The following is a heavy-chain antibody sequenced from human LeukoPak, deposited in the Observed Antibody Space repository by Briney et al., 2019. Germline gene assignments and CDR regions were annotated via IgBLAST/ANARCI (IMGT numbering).Heavy chain of an antibody. CDR2: INPNSGGT. Sequence: ASVKVSCKASGYTFTGYYMHWVRQAPGQGLEWMGWINPNSGGTNYAQKFQGRVTMTRDTSISTAYMELSRLRSDDTAVYYCARDEHIVVVTAYYYYYGMDVWGQGTTVTVSS. CDR1: GYTFTGYY. CDR3: ARDEHIVVVTAYYYYYGMDV. V-gene: IGHV1-2*02. J-gene: IGHJ6*02. D-gene: IGHD2-21*02.